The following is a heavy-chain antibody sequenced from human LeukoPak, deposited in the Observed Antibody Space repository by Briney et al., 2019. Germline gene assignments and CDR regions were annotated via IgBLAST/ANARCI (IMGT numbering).Heavy chain of an antibody. CDR2: IGASGAVT. D-gene: IGHD2-2*01. CDR3: GKGCSRCSCDEGRWFEP. Sequence: GGSLRLSCAASGFTFSRYAMTWVRQTPGKGLEWVSVIGASGAVTQDAASVKGRFTISRDNFKNTLYLQMKSVKADDTAGYYCGKGCSRCSCDEGRWFEPWGQGTLLLVFS. V-gene: IGHV3-23*01. J-gene: IGHJ5*02. CDR1: GFTFSRYA.